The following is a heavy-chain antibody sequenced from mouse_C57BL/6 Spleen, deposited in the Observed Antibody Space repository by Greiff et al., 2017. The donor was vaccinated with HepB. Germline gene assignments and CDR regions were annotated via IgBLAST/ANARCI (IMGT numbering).Heavy chain of an antibody. CDR2: ISDGGSYT. J-gene: IGHJ2*01. V-gene: IGHV5-4*01. Sequence: DVQLVESGGGLVKPGGSLKLSCAASGFTFSSYAMSWVRQTPEKRLEWVATISDGGSYTYYPDNVKGRFTISRDNAKNNLYLQMSHLKSEDTAMYYCASADYWGQGTTLTVSS. CDR1: GFTFSSYA. CDR3: ASADY.